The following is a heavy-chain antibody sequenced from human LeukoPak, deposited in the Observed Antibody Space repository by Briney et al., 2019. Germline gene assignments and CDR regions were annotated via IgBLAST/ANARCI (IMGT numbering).Heavy chain of an antibody. CDR3: ARLGSGSYYGTFDY. J-gene: IGHJ4*02. CDR2: IYYSGST. Sequence: PSETLSLTCTVSGGSISSSSYYWGWIRQPPGKGLEWIGSIYYSGSTYYNPSLKSRVTISVDTSKNQFSLKLSSVTAADTAVYYCARLGSGSYYGTFDYWGQGTLVTVSS. CDR1: GGSISSSSYY. D-gene: IGHD3-10*01. V-gene: IGHV4-39*01.